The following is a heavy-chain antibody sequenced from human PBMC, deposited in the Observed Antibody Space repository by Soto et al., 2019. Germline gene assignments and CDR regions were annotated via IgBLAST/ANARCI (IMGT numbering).Heavy chain of an antibody. J-gene: IGHJ6*02. CDR3: AKVASNIVVVPAAIPKNDYYYYGMAV. D-gene: IGHD2-2*01. V-gene: IGHV3-30*18. CDR1: GFTFSSYG. CDR2: ISYDGSNK. Sequence: QVQLVESGGGVVQPGRSLRLSCAASGFTFSSYGMHWVRQAPSKGLEWVAVISYDGSNKYYADSVKGRFTISRDNSKNTLYLQMNSLRAEDAAVYYCAKVASNIVVVPAAIPKNDYYYYGMAVWGQGTTVTVSS.